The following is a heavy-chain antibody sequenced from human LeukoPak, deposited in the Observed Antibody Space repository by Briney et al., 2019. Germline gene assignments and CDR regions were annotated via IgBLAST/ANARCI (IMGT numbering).Heavy chain of an antibody. CDR2: IYYSGST. J-gene: IGHJ2*01. V-gene: IGHV4-39*07. CDR1: GGSISSSSYY. Sequence: PSETLSLTCTVSGGSISSSSYYWGWIRQPPGKGLEWIGSIYYSGSTYYNPSLKSRVTISVDTSKNQFSLKLSSVTAADTAVYYCASSPYSSGWYRPYWYFDLWGRGTLVTVSS. CDR3: ASSPYSSGWYRPYWYFDL. D-gene: IGHD6-19*01.